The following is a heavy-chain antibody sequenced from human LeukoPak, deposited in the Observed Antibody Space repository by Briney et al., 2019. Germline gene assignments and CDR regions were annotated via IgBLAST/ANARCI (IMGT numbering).Heavy chain of an antibody. V-gene: IGHV3-13*04. CDR1: GFTFSSYD. CDR2: IGSAGDT. Sequence: GGSLRLSCAASGFTFSSYDMHWARQAPGKGLEWVSAIGSAGDTYYPGSVKGRFTISRENAKNSLYLQLNSLRDGDTAVYYCARAEYFDLWGRGTLVTVSS. CDR3: ARAEYFDL. J-gene: IGHJ2*01.